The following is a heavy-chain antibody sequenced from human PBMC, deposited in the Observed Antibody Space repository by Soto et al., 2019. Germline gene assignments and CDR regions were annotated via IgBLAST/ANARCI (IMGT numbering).Heavy chain of an antibody. Sequence: GASVKVSCKASGGTFSIYAISWVRQAPGQGLEWMGGIIPIFGTANYAQKFQGRVTITADESTSTAYMELSSLRSEDTAVYYCASRPLEGILYYFDYWGQGTLVTVSS. J-gene: IGHJ4*02. V-gene: IGHV1-69*13. CDR2: IIPIFGTA. CDR3: ASRPLEGILYYFDY. CDR1: GGTFSIYA. D-gene: IGHD3-10*01.